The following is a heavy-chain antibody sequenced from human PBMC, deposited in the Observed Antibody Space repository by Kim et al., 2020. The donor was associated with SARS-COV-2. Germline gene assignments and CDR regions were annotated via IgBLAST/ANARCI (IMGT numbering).Heavy chain of an antibody. J-gene: IGHJ4*02. CDR3: ATDGRSPTWKFDY. Sequence: GGSLRLSCAASGFTFSTYWMTWVRQAPGKGLEWVANIKEDGSEKYYVDSVKGRFTISRDNAKSSLYLQMSSLRAGDTAVYYCATDGRSPTWKFDYWGQGTLVTVSS. D-gene: IGHD1-1*01. CDR2: IKEDGSEK. CDR1: GFTFSTYW. V-gene: IGHV3-7*01.